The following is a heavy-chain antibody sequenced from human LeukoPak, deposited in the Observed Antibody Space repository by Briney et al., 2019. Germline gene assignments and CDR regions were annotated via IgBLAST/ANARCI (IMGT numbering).Heavy chain of an antibody. CDR1: GFTFSSYA. CDR2: ISGSGGST. D-gene: IGHD3-16*02. V-gene: IGHV3-23*01. Sequence: GGSLRLSCAASGFTFSSYAMSWVRQAPGKGLEWVSAISGSGGSTYYADSVKGRFTISRDNSKNTLYLQMNSLRAEDTAVYYCARGTAGYHSSYFDYWGQGTLVTVSS. J-gene: IGHJ4*02. CDR3: ARGTAGYHSSYFDY.